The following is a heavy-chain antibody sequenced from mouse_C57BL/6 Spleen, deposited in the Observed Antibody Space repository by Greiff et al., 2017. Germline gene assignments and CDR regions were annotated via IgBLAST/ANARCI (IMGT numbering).Heavy chain of an antibody. CDR3: ARYEYNGYYALDY. V-gene: IGHV1-67*01. CDR2: ISTYYGDA. CDR1: GYTFTDYA. J-gene: IGHJ4*01. Sequence: VQLQQSGPELVRPGVSVKISCKGSGYTFTDYAMNWVIQSHAKSLEWFGVISTYYGDASFNQKFKDKATMTVDKSSSTAYMELARLTSEDSAIYYCARYEYNGYYALDYWGQGTSVTVSS. D-gene: IGHD2-4*01.